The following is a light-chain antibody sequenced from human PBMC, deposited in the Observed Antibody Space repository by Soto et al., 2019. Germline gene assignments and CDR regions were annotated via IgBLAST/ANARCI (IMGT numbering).Light chain of an antibody. J-gene: IGKJ2*01. Sequence: DIQMTQSPSSLSASVGDRVTITCRASQGISNYLAWYQQKPGKVPKLLIYAASTLKSGVPSRFSGSGSGTDFTIAISSLQPYDVATYYCQKYNSAQYTVGQGTKLEI. CDR3: QKYNSAQYT. CDR1: QGISNY. V-gene: IGKV1-27*01. CDR2: AAS.